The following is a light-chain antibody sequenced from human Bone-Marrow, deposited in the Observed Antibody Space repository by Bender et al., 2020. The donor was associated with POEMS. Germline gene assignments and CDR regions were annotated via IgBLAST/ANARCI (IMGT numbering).Light chain of an antibody. CDR2: QDT. CDR3: QAWDISTAV. Sequence: SYELTQPPSVSVSPGQTANISCSADKLGNKYVCWYQQKPGQSPVLVIHQDTRRPSGITERFSGSNSGNTATLTISGTQAMDEGDYYCQAWDISTAVFGGGTKLTVL. CDR1: KLGNKY. V-gene: IGLV3-1*01. J-gene: IGLJ2*01.